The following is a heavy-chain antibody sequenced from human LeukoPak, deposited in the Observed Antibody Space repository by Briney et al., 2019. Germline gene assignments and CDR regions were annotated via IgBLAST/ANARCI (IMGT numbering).Heavy chain of an antibody. J-gene: IGHJ4*02. V-gene: IGHV1-8*01. D-gene: IGHD5-24*01. CDR3: ARGFKDELMATIGSDFDY. CDR1: GYTFTSYD. Sequence: EASVKVSCKASGYTFTSYDINWVRQATGQGLEWMGWMNPNSGNTGYAQKVQGRVTMTRNTSISTAYMELSSLRSEDTAVYYCARGFKDELMATIGSDFDYWGQGTLVTVSS. CDR2: MNPNSGNT.